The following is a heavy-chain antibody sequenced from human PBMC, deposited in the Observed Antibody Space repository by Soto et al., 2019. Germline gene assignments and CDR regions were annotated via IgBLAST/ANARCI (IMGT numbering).Heavy chain of an antibody. Sequence: ASVQVSCKASGGTFSSYAISWVRQAPGQGLEWMGGIIPIFGTANYAQKFQGRVTITADESTSTAYMELSSLRSEDTAVYYCARTSGYSYGRKDYWGQGTLVTVSS. V-gene: IGHV1-69*13. CDR1: GGTFSSYA. J-gene: IGHJ4*02. D-gene: IGHD5-18*01. CDR3: ARTSGYSYGRKDY. CDR2: IIPIFGTA.